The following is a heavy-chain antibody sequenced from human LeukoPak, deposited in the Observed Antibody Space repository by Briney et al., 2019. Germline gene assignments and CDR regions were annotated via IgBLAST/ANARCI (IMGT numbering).Heavy chain of an antibody. V-gene: IGHV4-34*01. Sequence: PSETLSLTCTVSGGSISSYYWSWIRQPPGKGLEWIGEINHSGSTNYNPSLKSRVTISVDTSKNQFSLKLSSVTAADTAVYYCARRRVRGVLDYWGQGTLVTVSS. CDR2: INHSGST. J-gene: IGHJ4*02. CDR1: GGSISSYY. D-gene: IGHD3-10*01. CDR3: ARRRVRGVLDY.